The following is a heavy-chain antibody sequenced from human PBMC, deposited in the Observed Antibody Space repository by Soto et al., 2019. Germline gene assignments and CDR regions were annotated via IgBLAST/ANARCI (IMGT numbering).Heavy chain of an antibody. CDR2: IYYIWTT. V-gene: IGHV4-30-4*01. Sequence: QVQLQESGPGLVKPSQTLSLTFTVSGDSMGSGDYYWTWIRQPPGKGLEWIGYIYYIWTTFYNPSLESRVNISIDTSKNHFSLRLTSVTAADTAVYYCSRGSTYYGFLTWGQGTLVTVSS. CDR3: SRGSTYYGFLT. CDR1: GDSMGSGDYY. D-gene: IGHD3-10*01. J-gene: IGHJ5*02.